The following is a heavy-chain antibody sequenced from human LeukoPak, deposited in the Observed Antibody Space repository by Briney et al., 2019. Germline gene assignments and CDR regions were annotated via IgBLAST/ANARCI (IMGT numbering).Heavy chain of an antibody. V-gene: IGHV4-39*07. CDR3: ARGGLLYSSGWYAAPGMDYYYHYMDV. CDR1: GGSISSSSYY. J-gene: IGHJ6*03. Sequence: PSETLSLTCTVSGGSISSSSYYWGWIRQPPGKGLEWIGSIYYSGSTYYNPSLKSRVTISVDTSKNQFSLKLSSVTAADTAVYYCARGGLLYSSGWYAAPGMDYYYHYMDVWGKGTTVTVSS. D-gene: IGHD6-19*01. CDR2: IYYSGST.